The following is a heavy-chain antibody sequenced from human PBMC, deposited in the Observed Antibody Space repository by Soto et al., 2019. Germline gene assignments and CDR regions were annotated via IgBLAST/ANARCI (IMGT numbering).Heavy chain of an antibody. D-gene: IGHD1-1*01. J-gene: IGHJ5*02. Sequence: ASVKVSCKAIGYSFTSHYMHWVRQAPGQGLEWMGTIYPGGVNIGYAQKFKGRVTMTKDTSTSTVYMELNSLTSEDTAVYYCARHQPWHDLVWWLDRWGQ. CDR3: ARHQPWHDLVWWLDR. CDR2: IYPGGVNI. V-gene: IGHV1-46*03. CDR1: GYSFTSHY.